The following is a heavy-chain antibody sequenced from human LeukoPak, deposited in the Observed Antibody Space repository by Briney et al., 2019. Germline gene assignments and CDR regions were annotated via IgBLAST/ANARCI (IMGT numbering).Heavy chain of an antibody. CDR2: IYHSGST. Sequence: RPSETLSLTCAVSGYSISSDYYWGWIRQPPGKGLEWIGNIYHSGSTYYNPSLKSRVTISVDTSKNQFSLKLSSVTAADTAVYYCAREYYDFWSGHTPNFDYWGQGTLVTVSS. D-gene: IGHD3-3*01. J-gene: IGHJ4*02. CDR1: GYSISSDYY. V-gene: IGHV4-38-2*02. CDR3: AREYYDFWSGHTPNFDY.